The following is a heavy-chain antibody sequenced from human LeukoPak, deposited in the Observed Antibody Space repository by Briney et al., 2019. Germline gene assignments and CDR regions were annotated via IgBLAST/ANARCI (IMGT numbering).Heavy chain of an antibody. V-gene: IGHV4-30-4*01. CDR2: IYYRGST. Sequence: SETLSLTCTVSGGSISSGDFSWSWIRQPPGKGLEWIGYIYYRGSTYYNPSLKSRLTISVDTSKNQFSLKLSSVTAADTAVYYCASRSTYYHDSSGYYLQYFQHWGQGTLVTVSS. D-gene: IGHD3-22*01. J-gene: IGHJ1*01. CDR3: ASRSTYYHDSSGYYLQYFQH. CDR1: GGSISSGDFS.